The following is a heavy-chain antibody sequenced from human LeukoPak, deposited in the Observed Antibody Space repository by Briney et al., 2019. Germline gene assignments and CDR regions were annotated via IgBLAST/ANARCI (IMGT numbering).Heavy chain of an antibody. D-gene: IGHD3-22*01. V-gene: IGHV1-2*06. J-gene: IGHJ4*02. CDR1: GYTFTGYY. CDR3: AREYYYDSSGYQYPQFDY. Sequence: GASVKVSCKASGYTFTGYYMHWVRQAPGQGLEWMGRINPNSGGTNYAQNFQGRVTMTRDTSISTAYMELSSLRSEDTAVYYCAREYYYDSSGYQYPQFDYWGQGTLVTVSS. CDR2: INPNSGGT.